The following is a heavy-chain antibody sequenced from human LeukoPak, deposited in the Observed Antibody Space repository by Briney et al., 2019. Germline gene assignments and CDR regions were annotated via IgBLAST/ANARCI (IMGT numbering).Heavy chain of an antibody. CDR2: INSGGSST. D-gene: IGHD4-17*01. Sequence: QSGGSLRLSCAASGFTFGSYWMHWVRQVPGKGLVWVSRINSGGSSTSHADSVKGRFTISRDNAKNTLYLQMNSLRAEDTAVYYCARGGDYPFDYWGQGTLVTVSS. J-gene: IGHJ4*02. CDR3: ARGGDYPFDY. CDR1: GFTFGSYW. V-gene: IGHV3-74*01.